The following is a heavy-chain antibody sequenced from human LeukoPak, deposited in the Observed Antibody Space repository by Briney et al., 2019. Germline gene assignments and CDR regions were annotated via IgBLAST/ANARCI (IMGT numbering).Heavy chain of an antibody. D-gene: IGHD6-13*01. Sequence: GGSLRLSCAASGFTFSDYYMSWIRQAPGKGLEGVSYISSSSSYTNYADSVKGRFTISRDNAKNSLYLQMNSLRVEDTAVYYCARGKPEYSSSWYYFDYWGQGTLVTVSS. CDR3: ARGKPEYSSSWYYFDY. CDR1: GFTFSDYY. J-gene: IGHJ4*02. V-gene: IGHV3-11*06. CDR2: ISSSSSYT.